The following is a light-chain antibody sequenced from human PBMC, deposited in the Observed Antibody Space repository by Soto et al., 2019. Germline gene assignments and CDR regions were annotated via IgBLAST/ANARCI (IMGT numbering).Light chain of an antibody. Sequence: IQMSQSPSAMSASVGDRVTITCRSSQGINNDLAWFQQKPGNVTKLLIYYASTMQIGIPSRFSSSGSGTEFTLIISSLQAKDFATYYCFPHNSYPLTFCGGTKVEI. CDR1: QGINND. CDR3: FPHNSYPLT. J-gene: IGKJ4*01. V-gene: IGKV1-17*03. CDR2: YAS.